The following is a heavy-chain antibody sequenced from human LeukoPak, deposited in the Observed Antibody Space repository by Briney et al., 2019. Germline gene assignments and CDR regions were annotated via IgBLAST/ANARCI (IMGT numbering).Heavy chain of an antibody. CDR3: ARDGT. D-gene: IGHD1-26*01. V-gene: IGHV3-21*01. J-gene: IGHJ5*02. CDR1: GFTFSDYT. Sequence: GGSLRLSCVTSGFTFSDYTMNWVRQAPGKGLEWVSFISASGTSIYYADSVRGRFTISRDNAKNSLYLQMNSLRAEDTAVYYCARDGTWGPGTLVTVS. CDR2: ISASGTSI.